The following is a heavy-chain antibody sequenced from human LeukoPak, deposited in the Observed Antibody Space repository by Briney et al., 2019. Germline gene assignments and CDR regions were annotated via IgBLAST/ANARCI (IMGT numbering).Heavy chain of an antibody. V-gene: IGHV3-66*01. J-gene: IGHJ3*01. CDR2: IYTGDRT. Sequence: GGSLRLSCAASGFTFSNYAMTWVRQAPGKGLEWVSVIYTGDRTYYADSVKGRFIISRDNSKNTVSLQMNSLRAEDTAVYYCARAVGPFDFWGQGTMVTVSA. CDR1: GFTFSNYA. CDR3: ARAVGPFDF.